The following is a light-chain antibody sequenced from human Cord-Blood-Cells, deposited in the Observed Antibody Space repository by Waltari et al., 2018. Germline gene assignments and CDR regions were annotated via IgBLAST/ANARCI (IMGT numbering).Light chain of an antibody. Sequence: DIVMTQTPLSLSVTPGQPASTSCKSSQSLLHSDGTTYLYWYMQKPGQSPQLLISEVSSRFSGVPNRFSGSGSETDFSLKISRVEAEDVGFYYCMQVILPYTFSQGTKLEIK. CDR3: MQVILPYT. J-gene: IGKJ2*01. CDR1: QSLLHSDGTTY. V-gene: IGKV2-29*02. CDR2: EVS.